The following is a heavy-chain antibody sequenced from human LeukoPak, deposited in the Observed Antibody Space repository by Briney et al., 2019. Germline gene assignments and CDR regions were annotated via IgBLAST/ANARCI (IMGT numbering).Heavy chain of an antibody. CDR2: ISGSGGST. V-gene: IGHV3-23*01. CDR1: GFTFSSYA. D-gene: IGHD3-22*01. Sequence: PGGSLRLSCAASGFTFSSYAMSWVRQAPGKGLEWVSAISGSGGSTYYADSVKGRFTISRDNSKNTLYLQMNSLRAEDTAVYYCARDPGANDSSGYYWSAEYFQHWGQGTLVTVSS. J-gene: IGHJ1*01. CDR3: ARDPGANDSSGYYWSAEYFQH.